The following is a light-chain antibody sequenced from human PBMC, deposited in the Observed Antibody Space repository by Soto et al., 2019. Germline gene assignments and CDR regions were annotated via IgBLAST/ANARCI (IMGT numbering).Light chain of an antibody. J-gene: IGLJ1*01. CDR2: DVN. CDR1: SSDVGGYNF. CDR3: CSYTSSSTHV. Sequence: QSALTQPASVSGSPGQSITISCTGTSSDVGGYNFVSWYQQHPGKVPKLMIFDVNRRPSGVSDRFSGSKSGNTASLTISGLPADDEGDYYCCSYTSSSTHVFGSGTKLTVL. V-gene: IGLV2-14*03.